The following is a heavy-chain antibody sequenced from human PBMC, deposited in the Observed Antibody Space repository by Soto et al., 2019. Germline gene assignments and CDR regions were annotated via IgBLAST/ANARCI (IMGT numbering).Heavy chain of an antibody. V-gene: IGHV4-31*03. CDR3: ARSRGVVTALSDFDI. J-gene: IGHJ3*02. CDR1: GGSISSGGYY. Sequence: QVQLQESGPGLVKPSQTLSLTCTVSGGSISSGGYYWSWIRQHPGKGLELIGYIYYSGSTYYNPSLKSRVTRSVDTSKNQFSLKLSSVTAADTAVYYCARSRGVVTALSDFDIWGQGTMVTVSS. CDR2: IYYSGST. D-gene: IGHD2-21*02.